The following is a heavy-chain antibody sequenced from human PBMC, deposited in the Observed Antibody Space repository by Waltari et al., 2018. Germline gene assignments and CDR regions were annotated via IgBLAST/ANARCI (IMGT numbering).Heavy chain of an antibody. Sequence: EVHLLESGGGLGQRGGSLRLSCADSGLDLTNYAMTWVRQAPGKGLEWVAGISGSGDETYYADSVKGRFTISRDNAKKTLSLQMNSLRGEDSAIYYCAASVSDLISFPFRMDAWGQGTTVTVSS. CDR2: ISGSGDET. D-gene: IGHD2-8*01. CDR3: AASVSDLISFPFRMDA. CDR1: GLDLTNYA. J-gene: IGHJ6*02. V-gene: IGHV3-23*01.